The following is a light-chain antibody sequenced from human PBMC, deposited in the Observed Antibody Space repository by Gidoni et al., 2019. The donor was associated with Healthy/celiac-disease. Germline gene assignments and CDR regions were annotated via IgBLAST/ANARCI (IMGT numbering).Light chain of an antibody. J-gene: IGKJ4*01. V-gene: IGKV3-11*01. CDR2: DAS. Sequence: SLLIYDASNRATGIPARFSGSGSGTDFTLTIRRLEPEDFAVYYCLQQVGGGTKVEIK. CDR3: LQQ.